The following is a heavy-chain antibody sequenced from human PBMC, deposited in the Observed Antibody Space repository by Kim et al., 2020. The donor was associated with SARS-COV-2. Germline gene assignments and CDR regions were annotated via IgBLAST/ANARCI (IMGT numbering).Heavy chain of an antibody. V-gene: IGHV4-31*03. D-gene: IGHD3-16*02. J-gene: IGHJ4*02. CDR3: ARVLEERVLPYYDYVWGSYRHFDY. Sequence: SETLSLTCTVSGGSISSGGYYWSWIRQHPGKGLEWIGYIYYSGSTYYNPSLKSRVTISVDTSKNQFSLKLSSVTAADTAVYYCARVLEERVLPYYDYVWGSYRHFDYWGQGTLVTVSS. CDR2: IYYSGST. CDR1: GGSISSGGYY.